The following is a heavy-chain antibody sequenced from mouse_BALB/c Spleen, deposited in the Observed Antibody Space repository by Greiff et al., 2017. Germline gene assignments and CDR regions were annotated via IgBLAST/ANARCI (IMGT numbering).Heavy chain of an antibody. Sequence: EVMLVESGGGLVQPGGSLKLSCAASGFTFSSYGMSWVRQTPDKRLELVATINSNGGSTYYPDSVKGRFTISRDNAKNTLYLQMSSLKSEDTAMYYCARDDGYYGSAWFAYWGQGTLVTVSA. CDR3: ARDDGYYGSAWFAY. D-gene: IGHD1-2*01. CDR2: INSNGGST. CDR1: GFTFSSYG. V-gene: IGHV5-6-3*01. J-gene: IGHJ3*01.